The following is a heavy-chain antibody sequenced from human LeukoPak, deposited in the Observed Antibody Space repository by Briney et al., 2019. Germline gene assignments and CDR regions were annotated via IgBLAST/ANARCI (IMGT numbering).Heavy chain of an antibody. Sequence: AGGSLRLSCAASGFTFSNYWIHWVRQAPGKGLVWVSRIDNAGSITTYADSVKGRFTISRDNAENTLYLQMNGLRVEDTAVYYCVRSAFHAGSGNYYDYWGQGTLVTVSS. D-gene: IGHD3-22*01. CDR3: VRSAFHAGSGNYYDY. CDR2: IDNAGSIT. CDR1: GFTFSNYW. V-gene: IGHV3-74*03. J-gene: IGHJ4*02.